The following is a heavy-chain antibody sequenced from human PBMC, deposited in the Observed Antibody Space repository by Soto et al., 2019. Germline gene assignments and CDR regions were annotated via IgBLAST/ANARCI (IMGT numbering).Heavy chain of an antibody. Sequence: ASGPTLVNPTETLTLTCTVSGFSLSNPRMGVSWIRQPPGKALEWLAHIFSNDEKSYSTSLKSRLTISRDTSKSQVVLTMTNMDPVDTATYYCARIQRIYMIVVSKPYFDYWGQGALVTVSS. CDR2: IFSNDEK. V-gene: IGHV2-26*01. CDR3: ARIQRIYMIVVSKPYFDY. CDR1: GFSLSNPRMG. D-gene: IGHD3-22*01. J-gene: IGHJ4*02.